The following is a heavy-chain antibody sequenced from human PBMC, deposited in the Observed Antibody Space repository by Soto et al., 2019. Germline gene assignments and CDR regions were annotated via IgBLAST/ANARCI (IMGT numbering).Heavy chain of an antibody. V-gene: IGHV4-59*11. CDR1: GGSISSQY. D-gene: IGHD5-18*01. CDR2: IYSSGST. CDR3: AGGYSYGNNWFDP. Sequence: SETLSLTCTVSGGSISSQYWSWIRQPPGKRLEWIGYIYSSGSTIYNPSLKSRVTISVDTSKNQFSLQLSSVTAADTALYYCAGGYSYGNNWFDPWGRGTLVT. J-gene: IGHJ5*02.